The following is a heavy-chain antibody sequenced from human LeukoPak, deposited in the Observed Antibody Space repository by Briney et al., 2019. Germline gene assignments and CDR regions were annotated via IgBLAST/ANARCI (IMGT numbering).Heavy chain of an antibody. V-gene: IGHV4-31*11. J-gene: IGHJ6*02. CDR2: IYYSGST. CDR3: ARDGLNGYGMDV. D-gene: IGHD3-16*01. CDR1: GGSISSGGYY. Sequence: SQTLSRTCAVSGGSISSGGYYRRSIRKHPGKGLEWMGYIYYSGSTYYNPSLKSRLTISVDTSKNQFSLKLSSVTAADTAVYYCARDGLNGYGMDVWGQGTTVTVSS.